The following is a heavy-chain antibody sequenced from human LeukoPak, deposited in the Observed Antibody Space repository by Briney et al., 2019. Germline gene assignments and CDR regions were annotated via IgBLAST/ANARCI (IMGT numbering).Heavy chain of an antibody. Sequence: VASVKVSCKASGGTFSSYAISWVRQAPGQGLEWMGGIIPIFGTANYAQKFQGRVTITTDESTSTAYMELSSLRSEDTAVYYCARDDGYNWGLIDYWGQGPWSPSPQ. J-gene: IGHJ4*02. D-gene: IGHD5-24*01. CDR1: GGTFSSYA. CDR3: ARDDGYNWGLIDY. V-gene: IGHV1-69*05. CDR2: IIPIFGTA.